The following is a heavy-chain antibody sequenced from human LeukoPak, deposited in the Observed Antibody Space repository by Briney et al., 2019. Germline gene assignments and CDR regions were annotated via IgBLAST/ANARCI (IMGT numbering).Heavy chain of an antibody. Sequence: GESLKISCKGSGYNFTNYWIGWVRQMPGKGLEWMGIIYPGDSDTRYSPSFQGQVTISADKSISTAYLQWSSLQASDTAMYYCARHAEGATDSWFDPWGQGTVVTVSS. CDR2: IYPGDSDT. D-gene: IGHD1-26*01. J-gene: IGHJ5*02. CDR3: ARHAEGATDSWFDP. V-gene: IGHV5-51*01. CDR1: GYNFTNYW.